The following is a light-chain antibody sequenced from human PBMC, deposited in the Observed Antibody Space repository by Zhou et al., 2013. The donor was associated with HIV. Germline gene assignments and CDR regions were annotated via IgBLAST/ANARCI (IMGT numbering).Light chain of an antibody. CDR2: AAS. J-gene: IGKJ1*01. Sequence: DIQLAQSPSYLPASAGDRVTISCRASQNITTFLNWYQHKSGQAPRRLIYAASNLQTGVPSRFRGSGHGTDFSLTISGLQSEDFATYFCLHNGRRTPKTFGQGTKV. CDR1: QNITTF. CDR3: LHNGRRTPKT. V-gene: IGKV1-39*01.